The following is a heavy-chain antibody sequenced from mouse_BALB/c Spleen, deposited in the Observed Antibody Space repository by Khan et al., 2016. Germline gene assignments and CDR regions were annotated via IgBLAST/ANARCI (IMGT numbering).Heavy chain of an antibody. Sequence: EVQLVESGGGLVQPGGSRKLSCAASGFTFSSFGMHWVRQAPEKGLEWVAFISSGSSAIYYADTVKGRFTISRGNPKNTLFLQMTSLRSEDKAMYYCGRGDYWGQGTTLTVSS. J-gene: IGHJ2*01. CDR2: ISSGSSAI. CDR3: GRGDY. V-gene: IGHV5-17*02. CDR1: GFTFSSFG.